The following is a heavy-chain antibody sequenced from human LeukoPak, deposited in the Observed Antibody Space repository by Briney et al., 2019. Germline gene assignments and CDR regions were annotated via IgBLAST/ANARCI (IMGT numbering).Heavy chain of an antibody. CDR3: AKGSSGGVPFLSWFDP. D-gene: IGHD3-10*01. CDR2: ISWNSGSI. V-gene: IGHV3-9*01. J-gene: IGHJ5*02. CDR1: GFTFDDYA. Sequence: PGGSLRLSCAASGFTFDDYAMHWVRHAPGKGLEWVSGISWNSGSIGYADSVKGRFTISRDNAKNSLYLQMNSLRAEDTALYYCAKGSSGGVPFLSWFDPWGQGTLVTVSS.